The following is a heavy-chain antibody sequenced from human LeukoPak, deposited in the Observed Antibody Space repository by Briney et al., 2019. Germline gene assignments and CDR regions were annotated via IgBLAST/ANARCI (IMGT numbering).Heavy chain of an antibody. Sequence: GGSLRLSCSASGFTFSTYAMHWVRQAPGKGLEYVSAINSNEGSTYYADSVKGRFTISRDNSKNTLYLQMNSLRAEDTAIYHCVKSPSGSGYWGQGTLVTVSS. D-gene: IGHD3-10*01. CDR1: GFTFSTYA. CDR3: VKSPSGSGY. V-gene: IGHV3-64D*06. J-gene: IGHJ4*02. CDR2: INSNEGST.